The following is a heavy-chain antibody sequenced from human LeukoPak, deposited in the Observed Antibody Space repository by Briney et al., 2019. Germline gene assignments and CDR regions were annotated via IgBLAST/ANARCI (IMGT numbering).Heavy chain of an antibody. V-gene: IGHV4-39*07. CDR2: IYYSGST. CDR3: ARDGWGPDKLESTNYFDY. Sequence: SETLSLTCTVSGGSISSSSYYWGWIRQPPGKGLEWIGSIYYSGSTYYNPSLKSRVTISVDKSKNQFSLKLSSVTAADTAVYYCARDGWGPDKLESTNYFDYWGQGTLVTVSS. D-gene: IGHD1-1*01. CDR1: GGSISSSSYY. J-gene: IGHJ4*02.